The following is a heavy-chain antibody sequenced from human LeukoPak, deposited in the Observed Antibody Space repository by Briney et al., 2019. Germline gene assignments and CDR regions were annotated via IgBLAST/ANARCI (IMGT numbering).Heavy chain of an antibody. D-gene: IGHD2-8*01. CDR2: ISSSSSYM. J-gene: IGHJ6*02. Sequence: NPGGSLRLSCAASGFTFSSYSMNWVRQAPGKGLEWVSSISSSSSYMYYADSVKGRFTISRDNAKNSLYLQMNSLRAEDTAVYYCARFPGVNHYYYGMDVWGQGTTVTVSS. CDR1: GFTFSSYS. CDR3: ARFPGVNHYYYGMDV. V-gene: IGHV3-21*01.